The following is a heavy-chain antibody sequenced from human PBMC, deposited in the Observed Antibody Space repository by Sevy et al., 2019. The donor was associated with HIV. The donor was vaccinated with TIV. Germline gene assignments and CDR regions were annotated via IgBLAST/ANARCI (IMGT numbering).Heavy chain of an antibody. V-gene: IGHV3-7*03. D-gene: IGHD2-2*01. Sequence: GESLKISCAASGFTFSNYWMSWVRQAPGKGLEWVANIKRDGSEKYYVASVNGLFTISRDNAKTSLYLQMNSLRVEDTAMYYCARDCSSANCLWGMDVWGQGTMVTVSS. J-gene: IGHJ6*02. CDR3: ARDCSSANCLWGMDV. CDR2: IKRDGSEK. CDR1: GFTFSNYW.